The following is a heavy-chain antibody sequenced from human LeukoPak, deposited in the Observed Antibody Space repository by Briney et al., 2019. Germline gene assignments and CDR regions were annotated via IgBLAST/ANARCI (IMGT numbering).Heavy chain of an antibody. D-gene: IGHD6-13*01. CDR3: ASPPAGYSSSWYGY. V-gene: IGHV4-61*02. CDR2: IYTSGST. CDR1: GGSISSGSYY. J-gene: IGHJ4*02. Sequence: SETLSLTCTVSGGSISSGSYYWSWIRQPAGKGLEWIGRIYTSGSTNYNPSLKSRVTISVDTSKNQFSLKLSSVTAADTAVYYCASPPAGYSSSWYGYWGQGTLVTVSS.